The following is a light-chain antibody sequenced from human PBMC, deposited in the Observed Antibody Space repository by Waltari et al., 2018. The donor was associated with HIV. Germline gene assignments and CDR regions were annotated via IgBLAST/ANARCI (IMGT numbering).Light chain of an antibody. J-gene: IGLJ3*02. CDR2: LEGGGGY. CDR1: SGHSRNL. V-gene: IGLV4-60*02. CDR3: ETWDSSTWV. Sequence: QPVLTHSSSASASLGSSVKLTCTLTSGHSRNLIACHQQQPGKTPRYLMKLEGGGGYNKGSGVPDRFSGSSSGADRYLTISNLQFEDEADYYCETWDSSTWVFGGGTKVTVL.